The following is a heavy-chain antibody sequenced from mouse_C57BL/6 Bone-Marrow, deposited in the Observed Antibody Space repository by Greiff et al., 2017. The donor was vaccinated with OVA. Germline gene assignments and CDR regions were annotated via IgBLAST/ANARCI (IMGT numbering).Heavy chain of an antibody. J-gene: IGHJ1*03. Sequence: VQLQQSGTELVKPGASVKLSCKASGYTFTSYWMHWVKQRPGQGLEWIGNINPSNGGTNYNEKFKSKATLTVDKSSSTAYMQLSSLTSEDSAVYYCARGYYYGGWYFDVWGTGTTVTVSS. CDR2: INPSNGGT. V-gene: IGHV1-53*01. D-gene: IGHD1-1*01. CDR1: GYTFTSYW. CDR3: ARGYYYGGWYFDV.